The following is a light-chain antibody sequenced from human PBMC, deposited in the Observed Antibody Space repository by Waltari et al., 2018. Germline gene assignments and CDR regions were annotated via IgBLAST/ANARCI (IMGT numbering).Light chain of an antibody. CDR3: QQYGSSGYT. CDR2: GAS. CDR1: QSVSSSY. Sequence: EIVWTHSPGTLSLSPGERATLSCRASQSVSSSYLAWYQQKPGQAPRLLIYGASSRATGIPDRFSGSGSGTDFTLTISRLEPEDFAVYYCQQYGSSGYTFGQGTKLEIK. V-gene: IGKV3-20*01. J-gene: IGKJ2*01.